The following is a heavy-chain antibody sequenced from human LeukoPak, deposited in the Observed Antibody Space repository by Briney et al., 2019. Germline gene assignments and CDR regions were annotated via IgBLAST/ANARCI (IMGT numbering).Heavy chain of an antibody. CDR1: GGSISSYY. CDR2: IYYSGST. V-gene: IGHV4-59*01. J-gene: IGHJ4*02. CDR3: ARAPSVRGPVGFDY. Sequence: PSETLSLTCTVSGGSISSYYWSWIRQPPGKGLEWIGYIYYSGSTNYNPSLKSRVTISVDTSKNQFSLKLSSVTAADTAVYYCARAPSVRGPVGFDYWGQGTLVTVSS. D-gene: IGHD3-10*01.